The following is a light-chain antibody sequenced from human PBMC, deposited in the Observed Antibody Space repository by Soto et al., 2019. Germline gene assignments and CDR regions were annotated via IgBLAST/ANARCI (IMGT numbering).Light chain of an antibody. CDR3: QQYGSSGT. Sequence: IGVTQSPATLSLAPGERVTLSCRASESVSTNLAWYQQKAGQAPRLLIYGASNRATGIPDRFSGSGSGTDFTLTISRLEPEDFAVYYCQQYGSSGTFGQRTKVDIK. CDR2: GAS. J-gene: IGKJ1*01. CDR1: ESVSTN. V-gene: IGKV3-20*01.